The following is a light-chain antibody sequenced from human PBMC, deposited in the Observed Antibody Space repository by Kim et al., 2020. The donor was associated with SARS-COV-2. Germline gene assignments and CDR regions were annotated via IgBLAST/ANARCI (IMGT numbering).Light chain of an antibody. CDR2: GKN. J-gene: IGLJ2*01. V-gene: IGLV3-19*01. CDR3: NSRDSNDNVV. Sequence: ALGQTVRITCQGNSLRSDYATWYQQKPGQAPVLVIYGKNNRPSGILDRFSGSSSGNAASLTITGTQAGDEADYYCNSRDSNDNVVFGGGTQLTVL. CDR1: SLRSDY.